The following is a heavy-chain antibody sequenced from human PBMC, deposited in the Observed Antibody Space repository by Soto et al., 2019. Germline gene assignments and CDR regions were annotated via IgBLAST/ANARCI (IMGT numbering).Heavy chain of an antibody. J-gene: IGHJ5*01. CDR1: GFTFFAYW. CDR2: LNRDGSHT. V-gene: IGHV3-74*01. CDR3: AKECDYGDYAGENWFDS. Sequence: EVQLVESGGGLVQPGGSLRLSCAASGFTFFAYWIHWVRQVPGKGLVWVSRLNRDGSHTSYADSVRGRFTISRDNSKNTVYLQMNSLTAEDTAVYYCAKECDYGDYAGENWFDSCGQGSLVTVSS. D-gene: IGHD4-17*01.